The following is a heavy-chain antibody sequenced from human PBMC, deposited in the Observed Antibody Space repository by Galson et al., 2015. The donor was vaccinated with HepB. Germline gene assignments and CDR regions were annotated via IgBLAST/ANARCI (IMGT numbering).Heavy chain of an antibody. CDR3: ATQGGIAVADSAFDT. D-gene: IGHD6-19*01. CDR2: FYPGDSDT. V-gene: IGHV5-51*03. J-gene: IGHJ3*02. Sequence: QSGAEVKKPGESLKISCKGSGYSFTSYRIGWVRQMPGKGLEWMGIFYPGDSDTRYSPSFQGQVTISADKSISTAYLQWSSLKASDTAMYYCATQGGIAVADSAFDTWGQGTMVTVSS. CDR1: GYSFTSYR.